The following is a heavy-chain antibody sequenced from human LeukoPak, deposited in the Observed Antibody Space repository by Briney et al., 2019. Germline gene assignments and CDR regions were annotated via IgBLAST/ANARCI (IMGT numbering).Heavy chain of an antibody. CDR2: INPNSGGT. Sequence: ASVKVSCKASGYTFTGYYMHWVRQAPGQGLEWMGWINPNSGGTNYAQKFQGRVTMTRDTSISTAYMELSRLRSGDTAVYYCARDLSPKVGATHHWGQGTLVTVSS. CDR3: ARDLSPKVGATHH. J-gene: IGHJ4*02. D-gene: IGHD1-26*01. V-gene: IGHV1-2*02. CDR1: GYTFTGYY.